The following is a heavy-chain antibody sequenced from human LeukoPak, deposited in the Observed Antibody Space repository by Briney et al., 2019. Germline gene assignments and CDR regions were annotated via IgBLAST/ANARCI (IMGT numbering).Heavy chain of an antibody. CDR3: ARDRGIAAAGTPRDDY. Sequence: ASVKVSCKASGYTFTSYYMHWVRQAPGQGLEWMGWISAYNGNTNYAQKLQGRVTMTTDTSTSTAYMELRSLRSDDTAVYYCARDRGIAAAGTPRDDYWGKGTLVTVSS. CDR1: GYTFTSYY. J-gene: IGHJ4*02. CDR2: ISAYNGNT. V-gene: IGHV1-18*04. D-gene: IGHD6-13*01.